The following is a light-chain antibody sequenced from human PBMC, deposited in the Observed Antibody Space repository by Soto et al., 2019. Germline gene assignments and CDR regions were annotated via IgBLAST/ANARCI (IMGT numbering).Light chain of an antibody. V-gene: IGKV3-11*01. CDR1: QSISSY. Sequence: EIVLTQSPATLSLSPGERATLSCRASQSISSYLAWYKQKPGQAPRLLIYDASNRATGIPAKFSGSGSGTDFTLTISSLEPEDSAVYYCQQRGKWPITFGQGTRLEIK. CDR2: DAS. CDR3: QQRGKWPIT. J-gene: IGKJ5*01.